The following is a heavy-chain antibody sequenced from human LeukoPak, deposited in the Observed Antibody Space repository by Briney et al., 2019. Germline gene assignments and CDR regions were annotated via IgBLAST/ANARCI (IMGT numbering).Heavy chain of an antibody. Sequence: SETLSLTCTVSGGSISSSSYYWGWIRQTPGKGLEWIVSIYYSGSTYYNPSLKSRVTISVDTSKNQFSLKLSSVTAADTAVYYCARHLRSYCSSTSCYLYYFDYWGQGTLVTVSS. CDR1: GGSISSSSYY. D-gene: IGHD2-2*01. V-gene: IGHV4-39*01. CDR3: ARHLRSYCSSTSCYLYYFDY. CDR2: IYYSGST. J-gene: IGHJ4*02.